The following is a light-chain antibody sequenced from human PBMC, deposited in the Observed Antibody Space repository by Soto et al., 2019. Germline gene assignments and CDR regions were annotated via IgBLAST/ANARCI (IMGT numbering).Light chain of an antibody. Sequence: EIVLTQSPCTLSLSPGERATLSCRASQSVSSSYLAWYQHKPGQAPRLLIYGASSRATGIPDRFSGSGSGTDLTLTISRLEPAAFAVYDCQPYGSSPHTFGQGTKLEIK. J-gene: IGKJ2*01. CDR2: GAS. CDR1: QSVSSSY. V-gene: IGKV3-20*01. CDR3: QPYGSSPHT.